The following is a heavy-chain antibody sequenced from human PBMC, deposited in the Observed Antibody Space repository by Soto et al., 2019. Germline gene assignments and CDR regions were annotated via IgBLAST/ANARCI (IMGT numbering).Heavy chain of an antibody. Sequence: SVKVSCKASGGTFSSYSISWVRQAPGQGLEWMGGIIPIFGTANYAQKFQGRVTITADESTSTAYMELSSLRSEDTAVYYCARGDYDILTGYLAYWGQGTLVTVSS. CDR3: ARGDYDILTGYLAY. D-gene: IGHD3-9*01. J-gene: IGHJ4*02. CDR2: IIPIFGTA. V-gene: IGHV1-69*13. CDR1: GGTFSSYS.